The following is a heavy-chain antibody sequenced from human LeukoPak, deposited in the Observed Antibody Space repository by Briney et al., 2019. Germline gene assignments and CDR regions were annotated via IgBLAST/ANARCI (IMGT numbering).Heavy chain of an antibody. V-gene: IGHV3-23*01. Sequence: GWSLRLSCAASGFPFSSYAMSWVRQAPGEGLEWVSVISGSGGSTYYADSVKGRFTISRDNSKDTLYLQMNSLRAEDTAVYFCAKDRTSWYYPFDSWGQGTLVTVSS. CDR1: GFPFSSYA. J-gene: IGHJ4*02. CDR3: AKDRTSWYYPFDS. CDR2: ISGSGGST. D-gene: IGHD6-13*01.